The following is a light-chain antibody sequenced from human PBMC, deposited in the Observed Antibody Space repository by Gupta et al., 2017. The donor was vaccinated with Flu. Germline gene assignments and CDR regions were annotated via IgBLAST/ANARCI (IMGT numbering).Light chain of an antibody. CDR3: QQYDGSCT. V-gene: IGKV3-20*01. CDR1: QSVGRDH. CDR2: DAT. Sequence: MVLTQSPASLSLPLGDKVTLSCRASQSVGRDHLAWYHQTPGQAPRLLVYDATKRATGVPDRISGRGSGTDFTLTISRLEATDSGIYYWQQYDGSCTFGQGTKVEIK. J-gene: IGKJ1*01.